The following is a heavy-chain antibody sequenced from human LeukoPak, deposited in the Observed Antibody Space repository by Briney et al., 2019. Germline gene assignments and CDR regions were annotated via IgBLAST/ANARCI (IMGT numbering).Heavy chain of an antibody. D-gene: IGHD1-26*01. CDR3: ARERVVGASGVFAY. CDR2: ISSRSSYI. CDR1: GFTFSSYS. V-gene: IGHV3-21*01. J-gene: IGHJ4*02. Sequence: GGSLRLSCAASGFTFSSYSMNWVRQAPGKGLEWVSSISSRSSYIYYADSVKGRFTISRDNAKNSLYLQMNILRAEDTAVYYCARERVVGASGVFAYWGQGTLVTVSS.